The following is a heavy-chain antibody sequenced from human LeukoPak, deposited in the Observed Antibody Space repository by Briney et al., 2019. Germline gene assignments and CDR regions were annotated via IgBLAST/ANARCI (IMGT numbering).Heavy chain of an antibody. CDR1: GFTFSSYA. D-gene: IGHD5-12*01. CDR3: ARWIYYFDS. V-gene: IGHV3-23*01. Sequence: PGGSLRLSCAASGFTFSSYAMNWVRQAPGKGLEWVSAISAGSDTTLYADSAKGRFTISRDNSRNTLYLQMNNLRAEDTAIYHCARWIYYFDSWGQGTLVTVSS. J-gene: IGHJ4*02. CDR2: ISAGSDTT.